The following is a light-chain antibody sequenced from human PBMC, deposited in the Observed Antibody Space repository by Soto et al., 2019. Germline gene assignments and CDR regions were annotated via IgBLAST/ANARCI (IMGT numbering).Light chain of an antibody. J-gene: IGLJ2*01. V-gene: IGLV4-69*01. Sequence: QLVLTQSPSASASLGASVKLTCTLSSGHSNYAIAWHQQQPEKGPRYLMKLNSDGSHNKGDGIPDRFSGSSSGAERYLTISSLQSEDEADYYCQTWGSGIHQGVFGGGTKVTVL. CDR2: LNSDGSH. CDR1: SGHSNYA. CDR3: QTWGSGIHQGV.